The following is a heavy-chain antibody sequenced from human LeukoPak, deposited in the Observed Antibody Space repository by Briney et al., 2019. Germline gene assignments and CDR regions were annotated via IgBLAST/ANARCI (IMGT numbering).Heavy chain of an antibody. D-gene: IGHD1-26*01. Sequence: GGSLRLSCAASGFTFSSHAMSWVRQAPGKGLEWVSGISGSGGTSYYADSVKGRFTISRDNSKNTLYLQMNSLRAEDTAVYYCARDHSGSYGYWGQGTLVTVSS. J-gene: IGHJ4*02. CDR3: ARDHSGSYGY. CDR2: ISGSGGTS. CDR1: GFTFSSHA. V-gene: IGHV3-23*01.